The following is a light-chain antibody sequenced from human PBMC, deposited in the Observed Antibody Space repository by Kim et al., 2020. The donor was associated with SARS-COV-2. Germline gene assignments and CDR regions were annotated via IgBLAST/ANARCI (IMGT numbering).Light chain of an antibody. CDR1: QSVSSY. CDR3: QQRGNWPLT. J-gene: IGKJ4*01. V-gene: IGKV3-11*01. CDR2: DAS. Sequence: LPPGERATLSCRASQSVSSYLAWYQQNPGQAPRLLIYDASNRATGIPARFSGSGSGTDFTLTIGSLEPEDFAVYYCQQRGNWPLTFGGGTKVDIK.